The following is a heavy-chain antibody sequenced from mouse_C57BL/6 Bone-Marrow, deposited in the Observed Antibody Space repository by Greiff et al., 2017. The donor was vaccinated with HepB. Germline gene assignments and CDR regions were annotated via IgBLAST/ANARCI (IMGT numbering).Heavy chain of an antibody. CDR2: IDPEDGET. D-gene: IGHD1-1*01. J-gene: IGHJ1*03. Sequence: VQLKESGAELVKPGASVKSSCTASGFNIKDYYMHWVKQRTEQGLEWIGRIDPEDGETKYAPKFQGKATITADTSSNTAYLQLSSLTSEDTAVYYCARSRISYYYGSSPWYFDVWGTGTTVTVSS. V-gene: IGHV14-2*01. CDR3: ARSRISYYYGSSPWYFDV. CDR1: GFNIKDYY.